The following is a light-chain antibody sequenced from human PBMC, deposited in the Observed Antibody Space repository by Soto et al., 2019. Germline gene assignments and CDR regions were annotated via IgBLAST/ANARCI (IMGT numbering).Light chain of an antibody. Sequence: QSALTQPASVSGSPGQSITISCTGTSSDVGGNKYVSWYQHHPGKAPKVMIYDVSNRPSGVSNRFSGSKSGNTASLTISGLQAEYEAEYYCYSHTRGTTGIFGGGTKVTVL. CDR1: SSDVGGNKY. V-gene: IGLV2-14*03. CDR2: DVS. CDR3: YSHTRGTTGI. J-gene: IGLJ2*01.